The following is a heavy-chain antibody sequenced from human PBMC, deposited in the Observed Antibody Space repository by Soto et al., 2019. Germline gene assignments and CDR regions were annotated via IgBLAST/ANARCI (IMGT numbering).Heavy chain of an antibody. V-gene: IGHV1-69*12. CDR3: AGDQSLYCSGGSCYSLDF. CDR2: IIPIFGTA. J-gene: IGHJ4*02. D-gene: IGHD2-15*01. Sequence: QVQLVQSGAEVKKPGSSVKVSCKASGGTFSSYAISWLRQAPGQGLEWMGGIIPIFGTANYAQKFQGRVTITADESTSTAYMYLSSMRLEDTAVYYCAGDQSLYCSGGSCYSLDFWGQGTLVTVSS. CDR1: GGTFSSYA.